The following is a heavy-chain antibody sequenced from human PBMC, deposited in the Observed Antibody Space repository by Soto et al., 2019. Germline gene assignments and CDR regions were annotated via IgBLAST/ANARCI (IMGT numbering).Heavy chain of an antibody. CDR1: GFTFSSYS. CDR3: ARADRMATIIDY. CDR2: ISGSSSSM. J-gene: IGHJ4*02. D-gene: IGHD5-12*01. V-gene: IGHV3-48*01. Sequence: PGGSLRLSCAASGFTFSSYSLNWVRQAPGKGLEWVSYISGSSSSMFYADSVKGRFTISRDNAKDSLYLQMNSLRAEDTAVYYCARADRMATIIDYWGQGTLVTVS.